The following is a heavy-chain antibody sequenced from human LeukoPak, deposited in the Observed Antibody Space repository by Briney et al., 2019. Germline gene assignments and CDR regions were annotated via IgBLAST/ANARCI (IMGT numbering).Heavy chain of an antibody. CDR2: IIPIFGTA. CDR1: GGTFSSYA. CDR3: ARSGEYYDSSGYYYLPPHY. J-gene: IGHJ4*02. V-gene: IGHV1-69*05. Sequence: ASVKVSCKVSGGTFSSYAISWVRQAPGQGLEWMGGIIPIFGTANYAQKFQGRVTITTDESTSTAYMELSSLRSEDTAVYYCARSGEYYDSSGYYYLPPHYWGQGTLVTVSS. D-gene: IGHD3-22*01.